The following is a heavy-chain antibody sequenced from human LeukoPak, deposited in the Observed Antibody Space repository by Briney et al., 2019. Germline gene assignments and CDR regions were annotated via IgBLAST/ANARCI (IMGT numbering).Heavy chain of an antibody. V-gene: IGHV3-21*01. CDR2: ISSSSSYI. CDR1: GFTFSSYS. J-gene: IGHJ4*02. CDR3: ALDGYNLEGFDY. D-gene: IGHD5-24*01. Sequence: PGGSLRLSCAAYGFTFSSYSMNWVRQAPGKGLEWVSSISSSSSYIYYADSVKGRFTISRDNAKNSLYLQMNSLRAEDTAVYYCALDGYNLEGFDYWGQGTLVTVSS.